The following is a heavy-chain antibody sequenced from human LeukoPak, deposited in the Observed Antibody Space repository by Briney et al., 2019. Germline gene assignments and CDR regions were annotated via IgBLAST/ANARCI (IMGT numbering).Heavy chain of an antibody. CDR2: INHSGST. CDR3: AGGGVAARRGLSY. V-gene: IGHV4-34*01. D-gene: IGHD6-6*01. CDR1: GGSFSGYY. Sequence: SETLSLTCAVYGGSFSGYYWSWIRQPPGKGLEWIGEINHSGSTNYNPSLKSRVTISVDTSKNQFSLKLSSVTAADTAVYYCAGGGVAARRGLSYWGQGTLVTVSS. J-gene: IGHJ4*02.